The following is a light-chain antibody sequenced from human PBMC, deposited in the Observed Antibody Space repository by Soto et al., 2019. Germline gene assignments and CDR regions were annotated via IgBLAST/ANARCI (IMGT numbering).Light chain of an antibody. CDR3: QQSYNSPPT. CDR1: ENIRSY. Sequence: DIQMTQSPSSLSASVGDRVTITCRASENIRSYLNWYLHKPGKAPKLLIYAASTLQSGVPSRFSGSGSGTHFTLTINNLQPEDCSTYFCQQSYNSPPTFGQGTKVEI. CDR2: AAS. V-gene: IGKV1-39*01. J-gene: IGKJ1*01.